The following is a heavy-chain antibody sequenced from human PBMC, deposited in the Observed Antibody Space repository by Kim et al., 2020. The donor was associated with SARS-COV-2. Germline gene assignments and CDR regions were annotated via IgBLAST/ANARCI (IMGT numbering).Heavy chain of an antibody. CDR2: INTNTGNP. D-gene: IGHD3-22*01. CDR3: ARVENYYDSSGYHRGLWY. J-gene: IGHJ4*02. Sequence: ASVKVSCKASGYTFTSYAMNWVRQAPGQGLEWMGWINTNTGNPTYAQGFTGRFVFSLDTSVSTAYLQISSLKAEDTAVYYCARVENYYDSSGYHRGLWYWGQGTLVTVSS. V-gene: IGHV7-4-1*02. CDR1: GYTFTSYA.